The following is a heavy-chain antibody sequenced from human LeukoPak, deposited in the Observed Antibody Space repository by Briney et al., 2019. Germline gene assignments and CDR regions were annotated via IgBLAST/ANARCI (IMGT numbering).Heavy chain of an antibody. D-gene: IGHD2-2*01. CDR1: GFTFSSYR. CDR2: ISSSGVYI. CDR3: ARSLGSCSTTTCYDNWFDP. V-gene: IGHV3-21*01. Sequence: GGSLRLSCAASGFTFSSYRMNWVRQAPGKGLEWVSPISSSGVYIYYADSLKGRFTISRDNAKDSLYLQMNSLRAEDTAVYYCARSLGSCSTTTCYDNWFDPWGQGTLVTVSS. J-gene: IGHJ5*02.